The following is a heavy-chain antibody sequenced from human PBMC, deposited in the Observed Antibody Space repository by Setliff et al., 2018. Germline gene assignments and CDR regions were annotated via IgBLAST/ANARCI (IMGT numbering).Heavy chain of an antibody. CDR3: ARSPSSGAYWNPRPFYSDY. D-gene: IGHD1-26*01. CDR1: GASITSGGFY. CDR2: ISPSGST. V-gene: IGHV4-61*09. Sequence: TLSLTCSVSGASITSGGFYWTWIRQPAGKGLEWIGHISPSGSTTYNPSVKSRVTISLDTSKNHFSLKLDSVTVADTALYYCARSPSSGAYWNPRPFYSDYWARGTLVTVSS. J-gene: IGHJ4*02.